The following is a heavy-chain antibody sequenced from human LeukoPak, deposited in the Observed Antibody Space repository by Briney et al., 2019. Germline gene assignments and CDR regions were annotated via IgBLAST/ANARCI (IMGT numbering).Heavy chain of an antibody. V-gene: IGHV4-59*01. CDR3: ARGLGRLYGMDV. J-gene: IGHJ6*02. D-gene: IGHD3-16*01. Sequence: PSETLSLTCTVSGGSISSYYWSWIRQPPGKGLEWIGYIYYSGGTNYNPSLKSRVTISVDTSKNQFSLKLSSVTAADTAVYYCARGLGRLYGMDVWGQGTTVTVSS. CDR2: IYYSGGT. CDR1: GGSISSYY.